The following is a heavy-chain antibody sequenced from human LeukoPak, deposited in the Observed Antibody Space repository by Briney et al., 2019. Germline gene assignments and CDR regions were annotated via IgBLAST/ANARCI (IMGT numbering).Heavy chain of an antibody. Sequence: PSETLSLTCTVSGVSISSSNSYWGWIRQPPGKGLEWIGSNSGNTYYNASLKSQVSISIDTSKNRFSLKLTSVTAADTAVYYCARQTGSGLFILPGGQGTLVTVSS. J-gene: IGHJ4*02. CDR1: GVSISSSNSY. CDR3: ARQTGSGLFILP. V-gene: IGHV4-39*01. D-gene: IGHD3/OR15-3a*01. CDR2: NSGNT.